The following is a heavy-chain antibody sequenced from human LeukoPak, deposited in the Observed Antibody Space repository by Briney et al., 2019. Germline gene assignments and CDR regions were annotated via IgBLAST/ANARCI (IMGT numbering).Heavy chain of an antibody. J-gene: IGHJ3*02. D-gene: IGHD3-16*01. CDR3: ARGITPKAFDI. V-gene: IGHV3-7*01. CDR2: IKQDGSEK. Sequence: GGSLGLSCAASGFTFSSYWMSWVRQAPGKGLEWVANIKQDGSEKYYVDSVKGRFTISRDNAKNSLYLQMNSLRAEDTAVYYCARGITPKAFDIWGQGTMVTVSS. CDR1: GFTFSSYW.